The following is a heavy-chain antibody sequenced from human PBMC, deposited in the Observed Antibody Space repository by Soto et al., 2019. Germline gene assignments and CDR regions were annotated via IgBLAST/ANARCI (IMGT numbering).Heavy chain of an antibody. D-gene: IGHD2-2*01. CDR1: GGSISIYY. CDR2: IYYSGST. Sequence: SETLSLTCTVSGGSISIYYWSWIRQPPGKGLEWIGYIYYSGSTNYNPSLKSRVTISVDTSKNQFSLKLSSVTAADTAVYYCARRNIVVVPAVETYYYYYYMDVWGKGTTVTVSS. V-gene: IGHV4-59*08. CDR3: ARRNIVVVPAVETYYYYYYMDV. J-gene: IGHJ6*03.